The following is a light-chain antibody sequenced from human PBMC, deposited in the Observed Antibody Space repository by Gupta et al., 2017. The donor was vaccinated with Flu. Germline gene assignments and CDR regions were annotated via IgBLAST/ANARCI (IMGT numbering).Light chain of an antibody. CDR2: GAS. CDR1: QSISSY. CDR3: QQSYSLPCT. J-gene: IGKJ3*01. V-gene: IGKV1-39*01. Sequence: DIQMTQSPSSLSASVGDRVTITCRASQSISSYLNWYQQKPGKAPNLLIYGASILQSGVPSRFSGSGSGIDFTITISDLQPEDFATYYCQQSYSLPCTFGPGTKVDIK.